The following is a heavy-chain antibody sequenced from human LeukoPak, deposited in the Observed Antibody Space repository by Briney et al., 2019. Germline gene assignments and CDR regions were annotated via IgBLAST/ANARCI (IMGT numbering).Heavy chain of an antibody. J-gene: IGHJ5*02. V-gene: IGHV1-2*02. D-gene: IGHD4-4*01. CDR2: INPNSGGT. Sequence: GASVKVSCKASGYTFTGYYMHWVRQAPGQGLEWMGWINPNSGGTNYAQKFQGRVTMTRDTSISTAYMELSRLRSDDTAVYYCARALYSNYSGGALFDPWGQGTLVTVSS. CDR1: GYTFTGYY. CDR3: ARALYSNYSGGALFDP.